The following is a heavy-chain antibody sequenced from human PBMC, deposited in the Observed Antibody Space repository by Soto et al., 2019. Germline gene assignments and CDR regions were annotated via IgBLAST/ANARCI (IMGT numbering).Heavy chain of an antibody. Sequence: ASEKVSSKASGYTFTGYYIHWVRQAPGQGLEWMGWINPKNSDRDYAQKFQVRVTMTRDTSSSTAYMELSRLRSDDTTVYYCTRGPYYYDTTGYLYNWGQGTLVTVSS. CDR1: GYTFTGYY. CDR3: TRGPYYYDTTGYLYN. J-gene: IGHJ4*02. V-gene: IGHV1-2*02. D-gene: IGHD3-22*01. CDR2: INPKNSDR.